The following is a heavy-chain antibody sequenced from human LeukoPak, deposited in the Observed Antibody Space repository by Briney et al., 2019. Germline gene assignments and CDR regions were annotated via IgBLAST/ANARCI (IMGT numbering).Heavy chain of an antibody. CDR3: ARQLELLGWLDP. J-gene: IGHJ5*02. Sequence: PSETLSLTCTVSGGSISSSSYYWGWIRQPPGKGLEWIGSIYYSGSTYYNPSLKSRVTISVDTSKNQFSLKLSSVTAADTAVYYCARQLELLGWLDPWGQGTLVTVSS. D-gene: IGHD1-7*01. CDR2: IYYSGST. CDR1: GGSISSSSYY. V-gene: IGHV4-39*07.